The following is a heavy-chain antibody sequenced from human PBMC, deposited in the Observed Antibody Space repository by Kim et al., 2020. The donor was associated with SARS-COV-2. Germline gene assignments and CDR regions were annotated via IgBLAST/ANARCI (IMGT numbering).Heavy chain of an antibody. J-gene: IGHJ4*02. CDR3: AKTRGGGDWTHFDY. Sequence: ADSVKGRVNIAGDNSKTTLYLQMNSLGAEDTAVFYCAKTRGGGDWTHFDYWGQGTLVTVSS. V-gene: IGHV3-23*01. D-gene: IGHD2-21*02.